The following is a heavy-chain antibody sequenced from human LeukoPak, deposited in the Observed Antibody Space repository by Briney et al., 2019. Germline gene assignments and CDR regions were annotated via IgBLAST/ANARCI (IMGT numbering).Heavy chain of an antibody. CDR1: GFTFSSYS. Sequence: PGGSLRLSCAASGFTFSSYSMNWVRQAPGKGLEWVSSISSSSSYINYADSVKGRFTISRDNAKNSLYLQMNSLRSEDMAVYYCVQDSYAISSSGSTFAYWGQGTLVTVSS. D-gene: IGHD2-2*01. CDR2: ISSSSSYI. J-gene: IGHJ4*02. CDR3: VQDSYAISSSGSTFAY. V-gene: IGHV3-21*04.